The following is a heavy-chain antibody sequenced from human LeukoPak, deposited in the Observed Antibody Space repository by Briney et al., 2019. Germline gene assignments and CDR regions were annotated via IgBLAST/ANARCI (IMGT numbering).Heavy chain of an antibody. CDR1: GFTFDDYA. CDR3: AKDKHYYGSGTICD. V-gene: IGHV3-9*01. Sequence: GGSLRLSCAASGFTFDDYAMHWVRQAPGKGLEWVSGISWNSGSIGYADSVKGRFTISRDNAKNSLYLQMNSLRAEDTALYYCAKDKHYYGSGTICDWGQGTLVTVS. J-gene: IGHJ4*02. CDR2: ISWNSGSI. D-gene: IGHD3-10*01.